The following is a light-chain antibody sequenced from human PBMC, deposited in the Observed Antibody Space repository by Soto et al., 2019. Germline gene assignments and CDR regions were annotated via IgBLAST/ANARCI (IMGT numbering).Light chain of an antibody. CDR2: VAS. CDR3: QQSSSTPQT. J-gene: IGKJ4*01. Sequence: DIQMTQPPSSLSASVGDRVTITCRASQSISSYLSWYQQKPGKAPKLLINVASTLQSGVPSRFSGSGSGTDFTLAISSLQPEDFATYCFQQSSSTPQTFGGGTRVEIK. V-gene: IGKV1-39*01. CDR1: QSISSY.